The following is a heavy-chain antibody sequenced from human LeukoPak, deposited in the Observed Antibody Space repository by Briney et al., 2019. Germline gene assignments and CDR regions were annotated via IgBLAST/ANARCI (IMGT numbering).Heavy chain of an antibody. Sequence: SETLSLTCSVYSGSFSGYYWSWIRQPPGKGLEWIGEINHSVGTNYNPSLKSRVTMSLDTSKNQFSLKLSSVTAADTAVYYCARHRRRNYYGSEPFMDVWGKGTTVTVSS. J-gene: IGHJ6*03. D-gene: IGHD3-10*01. CDR3: ARHRRRNYYGSEPFMDV. CDR2: INHSVGT. V-gene: IGHV4-34*01. CDR1: SGSFSGYY.